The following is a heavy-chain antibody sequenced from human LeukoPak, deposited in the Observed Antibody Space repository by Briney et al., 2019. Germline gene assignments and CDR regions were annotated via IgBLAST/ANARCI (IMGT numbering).Heavy chain of an antibody. J-gene: IGHJ5*02. CDR2: IKSKTDGGTT. D-gene: IGHD2-15*01. CDR3: TTDLVVQAWFDP. CDR1: GFTFSNAW. Sequence: GGPLRLSCAASGFTFSNAWMSWVRQAPGKGLEWVGRIKSKTDGGTTDYAAPVKGRFTISRDDSKNTLYLQMNSLKTEDTAVYYCTTDLVVQAWFDPWGQGTLVTVSS. V-gene: IGHV3-15*01.